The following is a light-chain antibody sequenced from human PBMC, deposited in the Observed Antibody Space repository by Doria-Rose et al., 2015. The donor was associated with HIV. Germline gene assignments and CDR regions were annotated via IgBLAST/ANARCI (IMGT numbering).Light chain of an antibody. CDR2: QDS. CDR1: KLGDKY. Sequence: VLIQPPSVSVSPGQTASITCSGDKLGDKYACWYQQKPGQSPVLVIYQDSKRPSGIPERFSGSNSGNTATLTISGTQAMDEADYYCQAWDNNTVIFGGGANLTVL. J-gene: IGLJ2*01. V-gene: IGLV3-1*01. CDR3: QAWDNNTVI.